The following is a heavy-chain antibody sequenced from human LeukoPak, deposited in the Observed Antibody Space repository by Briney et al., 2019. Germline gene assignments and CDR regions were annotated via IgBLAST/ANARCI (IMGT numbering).Heavy chain of an antibody. D-gene: IGHD3-22*01. V-gene: IGHV4-39*01. CDR1: GGSISSSSYY. CDR2: IYYSGST. J-gene: IGHJ6*02. Sequence: PSETLSLTCTVSGGSISSSSYYWGWIRQPPGKGLEWIGSIYYSGSTYYNPSLKSRVTISVDTSKNQFSLKLSSVTAADTAVYYCARGSADDSSGYYPLSYYYYYGMDVWGQGTTVTVSS. CDR3: ARGSADDSSGYYPLSYYYYYGMDV.